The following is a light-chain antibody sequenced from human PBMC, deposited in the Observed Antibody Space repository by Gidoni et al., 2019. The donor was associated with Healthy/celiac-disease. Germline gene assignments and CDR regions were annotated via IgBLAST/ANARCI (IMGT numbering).Light chain of an antibody. CDR2: GAS. CDR1: QSVSSSY. CDR3: QQYDSSPRST. V-gene: IGKV3-20*01. J-gene: IGKJ5*01. Sequence: LTQSPGTLSLSPGERATLSRRASQSVSSSYLAWYQQKPGQAPRLLIYGASSRATSIADRSSSSGSGTDFTITISRLEHEDFAVYYCQQYDSSPRSTFXQXTRLEIK.